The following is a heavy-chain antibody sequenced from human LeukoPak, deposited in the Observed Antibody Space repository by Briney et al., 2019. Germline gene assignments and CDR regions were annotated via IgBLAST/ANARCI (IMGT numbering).Heavy chain of an antibody. V-gene: IGHV4-39*07. CDR3: ARTTEGYCSSTRCYGFSYYYYMDV. CDR1: GGSISSSSYY. Sequence: SETLSLTCTVSGGSISSSSYYWGWLRQPPGKGLEWFGSIYYSGSTYYNPSLKSRVTISVDMSKNQFSLMLSSVTAADTGVYYCARTTEGYCSSTRCYGFSYYYYMDVWGKGTTVTISS. D-gene: IGHD2-2*01. J-gene: IGHJ6*03. CDR2: IYYSGST.